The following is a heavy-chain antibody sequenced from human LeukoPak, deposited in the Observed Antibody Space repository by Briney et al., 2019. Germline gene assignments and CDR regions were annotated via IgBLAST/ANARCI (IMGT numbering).Heavy chain of an antibody. CDR2: ISYDGSNK. D-gene: IGHD3-10*01. CDR3: ARGTLLLWFGELGD. V-gene: IGHV3-30*04. Sequence: GGSLRLSCAASGFTFSTYTMHWVRQAPGKGLEWGAVISYDGSNKYYADSVKGRFTISRDNSKNTLYLQMNSLRAEDTAVYYCARGTLLLWFGELGDWGQGTLVTVSS. CDR1: GFTFSTYT. J-gene: IGHJ4*02.